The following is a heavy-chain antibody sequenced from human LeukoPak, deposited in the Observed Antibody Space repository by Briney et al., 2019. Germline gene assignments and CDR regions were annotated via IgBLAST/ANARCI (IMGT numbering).Heavy chain of an antibody. CDR1: GGSISSSPYY. CDR2: IYYGGST. D-gene: IGHD3-10*01. Sequence: SETLSLTCTVSGGSISSSPYYWGWIRQPPGKGLEWIGNIYYGGSTYYNPSLKTRVTISADTSKNQFSLKLSSVTAADTAVYYCARAGYYGSGTPSVGRWFDPWGQGTLVTVSS. CDR3: ARAGYYGSGTPSVGRWFDP. V-gene: IGHV4-39*01. J-gene: IGHJ5*02.